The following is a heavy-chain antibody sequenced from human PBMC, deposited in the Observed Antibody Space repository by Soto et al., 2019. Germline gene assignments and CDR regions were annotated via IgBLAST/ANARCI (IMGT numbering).Heavy chain of an antibody. V-gene: IGHV1-18*01. Sequence: ASVKVSCKASGYTFTSYGISWVRPAPGQGLEWMGWISAYNGDTNYAQKLQGRVTMTTDTSKNAVYLEMNSLRPEDTAVYYCAKGLLAIVGTTLPRDAFNIWGQGTMVTVSS. J-gene: IGHJ3*02. CDR3: AKGLLAIVGTTLPRDAFNI. D-gene: IGHD1-26*01. CDR1: GYTFTSYG. CDR2: ISAYNGDT.